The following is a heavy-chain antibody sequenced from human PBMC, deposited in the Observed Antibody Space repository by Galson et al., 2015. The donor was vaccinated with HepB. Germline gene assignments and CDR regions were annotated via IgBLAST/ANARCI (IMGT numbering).Heavy chain of an antibody. CDR1: GFTFSDYA. CDR3: AKRAVTTVAYFFDF. V-gene: IGHV3-23*01. D-gene: IGHD4-23*01. J-gene: IGHJ4*02. CDR2: ITASSGTT. Sequence: SLRLSCAASGFTFSDYAMAWVRQAPGKGLEFVSAITASSGTTHYADSVKGRFIILRDNSKNTLYLHLSSLRAEDTALYYCAKRAVTTVAYFFDFRGQGTLVTVSS.